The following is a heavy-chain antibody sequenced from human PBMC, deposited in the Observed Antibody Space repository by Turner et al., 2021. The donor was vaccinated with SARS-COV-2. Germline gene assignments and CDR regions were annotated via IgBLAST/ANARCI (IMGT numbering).Heavy chain of an antibody. J-gene: IGHJ4*02. CDR2: FNPESGHN. V-gene: IGHV1-2*02. D-gene: IGHD6-19*01. CDR3: ACESRRGSVWSKTFDY. CDR1: GTTFIGRY. Sequence: QLPQSGAEVRVRGASVKASCNASGTTFIGRYLHWVREAPGQGHGLMGFFNPESGHNVYAKKLHGRVTLTKDTSINTAYMAFCSLRFDETAVYYCACESRRGSVWSKTFDYWGQGTPVTVSS.